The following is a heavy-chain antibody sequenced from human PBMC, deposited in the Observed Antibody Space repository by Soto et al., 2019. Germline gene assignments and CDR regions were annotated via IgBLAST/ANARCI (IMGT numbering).Heavy chain of an antibody. CDR3: ARQASYWHGGGGWFDP. CDR2: IGTQHDA. Sequence: EVQLVESGGGLVQPGGSLRLSCAASGFTFSAYDMHWVRQTTGKGLEWVAAIGTQHDAYYPDSVKGRFTISRENAKNSLCLQMKSLRVGDTGVDYCARQASYWHGGGGWFDPWGQGTLVTVSS. D-gene: IGHD2-8*02. J-gene: IGHJ5*02. CDR1: GFTFSAYD. V-gene: IGHV3-13*01.